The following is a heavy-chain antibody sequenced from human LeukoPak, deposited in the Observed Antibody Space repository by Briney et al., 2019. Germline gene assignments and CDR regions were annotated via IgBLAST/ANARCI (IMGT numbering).Heavy chain of an antibody. Sequence: SETLSLTCSVSGGAITSYYWSWIRQTAGKGLEWIGRTSTSGSTSFNPSLKSRVTMSIDTSTNQFSLKVTSVTAADTAVYYCARGGRWFDPWGQGTLVTVSS. CDR3: ARGGRWFDP. CDR1: GGAITSYY. CDR2: TSTSGST. V-gene: IGHV4-4*07. J-gene: IGHJ5*02.